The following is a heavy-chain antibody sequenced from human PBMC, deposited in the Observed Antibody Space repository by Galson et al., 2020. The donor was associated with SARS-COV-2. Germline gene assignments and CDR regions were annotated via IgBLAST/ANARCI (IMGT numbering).Heavy chain of an antibody. CDR1: GFSFDDYG. CDR3: ARLYGSGSYHDY. CDR2: INWKGDNT. D-gene: IGHD3-10*01. Sequence: GGSLRLSCTASGFSFDDYGMSWVRQAPGKGLEWVSGINWKGDNTGYEDSVTGRFTISRDNAKNSLYLQMNSLRAEDTALYHCARLYGSGSYHDYWGQGTLVTVSS. J-gene: IGHJ4*02. V-gene: IGHV3-20*01.